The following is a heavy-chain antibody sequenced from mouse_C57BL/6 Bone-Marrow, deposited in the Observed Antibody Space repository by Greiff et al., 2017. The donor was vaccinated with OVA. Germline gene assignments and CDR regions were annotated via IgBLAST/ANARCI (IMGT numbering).Heavy chain of an antibody. CDR2: ISSGSSTI. CDR1: GFTFSDYG. CDR3: ARPYDGYYEAMDY. J-gene: IGHJ4*01. Sequence: DVQLQESGGGLVKPGGSLKLSCAASGFTFSDYGMHWVRQAPEKGLEWVAYISSGSSTIYYADTVKGRFTISRDNAKNTLFLQMTSLRSEDTAMYYCARPYDGYYEAMDYWGQGTSVTVSA. D-gene: IGHD2-3*01. V-gene: IGHV5-17*01.